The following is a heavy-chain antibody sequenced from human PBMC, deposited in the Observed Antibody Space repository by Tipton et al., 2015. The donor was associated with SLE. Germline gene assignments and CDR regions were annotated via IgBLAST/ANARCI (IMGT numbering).Heavy chain of an antibody. Sequence: TLSLTCTDSGGSISSGSYYWNWIRQPAGKGLEWIGRIYTSGSTNYNPSLKSRVTISVDTSKNQFSLKLSSVTAADTAVYYCARDAYYYDSSGYSPYFDYWGQGTLVTVSS. V-gene: IGHV4-61*02. J-gene: IGHJ4*02. CDR1: GGSISSGSYY. D-gene: IGHD3-22*01. CDR3: ARDAYYYDSSGYSPYFDY. CDR2: IYTSGST.